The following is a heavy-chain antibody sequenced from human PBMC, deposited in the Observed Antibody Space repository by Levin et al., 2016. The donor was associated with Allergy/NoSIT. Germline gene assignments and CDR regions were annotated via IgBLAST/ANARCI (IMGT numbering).Heavy chain of an antibody. CDR3: ARRAGRKPGLAVTDYYRFGMDV. V-gene: IGHV4-34*01. CDR1: GGSFSAYY. Sequence: GSLRLSCGAFGGSFSAYYWGWIRQAPGKGLEWIGEINHNGNTNYNPSLESRVTISVDTSRKQFSLEMASVTAADTAVYYCARRAGRKPGLAVTDYYRFGMDVWGQGTTVTVSS. CDR2: INHNGNT. D-gene: IGHD3-3*02. J-gene: IGHJ6*02.